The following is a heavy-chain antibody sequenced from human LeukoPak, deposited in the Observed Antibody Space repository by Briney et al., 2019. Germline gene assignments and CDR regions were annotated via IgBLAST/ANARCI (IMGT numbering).Heavy chain of an antibody. V-gene: IGHV4-59*01. Sequence: SETLSLTCTVSGGSISSYYWSWIRQPPGKGPEWIGYISSSGSADYNPSLKSRVSLSVDTSKNQFSLKLSSVTAADTAVYYCATYWTTTGFDFWGQGTLVTVSS. D-gene: IGHD4-17*01. CDR2: ISSSGSA. CDR3: ATYWTTTGFDF. J-gene: IGHJ4*02. CDR1: GGSISSYY.